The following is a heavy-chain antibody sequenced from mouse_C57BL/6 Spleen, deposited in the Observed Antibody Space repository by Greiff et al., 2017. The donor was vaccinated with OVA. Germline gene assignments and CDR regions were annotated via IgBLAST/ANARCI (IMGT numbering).Heavy chain of an antibody. CDR3: TRRDYDAGRAPYWYFDV. CDR1: GYTFTDYY. Sequence: VQLQQSGPELVKPGASVKLSCPASGYTFTDYYMNWVKQSHGKSLEWIGALDPETGGTAYNQKFKGKAILTADKSSSTAYMELRSLTSADSAVYYCTRRDYDAGRAPYWYFDVWGTGTTVTVSS. CDR2: LDPETGGT. D-gene: IGHD2-4*01. J-gene: IGHJ1*03. V-gene: IGHV1-26*01.